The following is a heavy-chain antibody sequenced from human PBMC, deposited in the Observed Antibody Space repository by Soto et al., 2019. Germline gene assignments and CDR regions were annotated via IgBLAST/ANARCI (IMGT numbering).Heavy chain of an antibody. J-gene: IGHJ4*02. Sequence: SETLSLTCTVSGGSLGSYYWSWIRQPPGKGLEWIGYIYYSGFTNYNPSLKSRVTISADTSKNQFSLSLSSVTAADTAVYYCAREGKISYYLDYWGQGTLVTVSS. CDR3: AREGKISYYLDY. D-gene: IGHD3-10*01. CDR1: GGSLGSYY. CDR2: IYYSGFT. V-gene: IGHV4-59*01.